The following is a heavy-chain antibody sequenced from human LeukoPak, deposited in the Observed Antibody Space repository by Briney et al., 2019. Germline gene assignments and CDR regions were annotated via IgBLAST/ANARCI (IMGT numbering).Heavy chain of an antibody. V-gene: IGHV3-9*01. J-gene: IGHJ4*02. D-gene: IGHD2-2*01. CDR1: GFTFDDYA. Sequence: GRSLRLSCAASGFTFDDYAMHWVRQAPGKGLEWVSGISWNSGSIGYADSVRGRFTISRDNAENTLYLQMNSLRVEDTAVYYCARRVVVAAAPYYFDYWGQGTLVTVSS. CDR3: ARRVVVAAAPYYFDY. CDR2: ISWNSGSI.